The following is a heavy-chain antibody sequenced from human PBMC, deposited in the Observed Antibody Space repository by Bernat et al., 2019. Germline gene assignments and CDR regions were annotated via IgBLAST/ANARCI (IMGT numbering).Heavy chain of an antibody. CDR2: ISSSSSYT. D-gene: IGHD3-22*01. CDR1: GFTFSDYY. V-gene: IGHV3-11*05. CDR3: ARDFYYYDSSGRCDY. Sequence: QVQLVESGGGLVKPGGSLRLSCAASGFTFSDYYMSWIRQAPGKGLEWVSYISSSSSYTNYADSVKGRFTISRDNAKNSLYLQMNSLRAEDTAVYYCARDFYYYDSSGRCDYWGQGTLVTVSS. J-gene: IGHJ4*02.